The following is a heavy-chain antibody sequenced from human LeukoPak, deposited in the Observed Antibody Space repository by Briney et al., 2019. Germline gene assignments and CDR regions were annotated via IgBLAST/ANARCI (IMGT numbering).Heavy chain of an antibody. J-gene: IGHJ3*02. CDR1: GGTFSSYA. V-gene: IGHV1-69*05. CDR3: AEGTGYCSGGSCFLDAFDI. D-gene: IGHD2-15*01. Sequence: GASVKVSCKASGGTFSSYAISWVRQAPGQGLEWMGGIIPIFGTANYAQKFQGRVTITTDGSTSTAYMELSSLRSEDTAVYYCAEGTGYCSGGSCFLDAFDIWGQGTMVTVSS. CDR2: IIPIFGTA.